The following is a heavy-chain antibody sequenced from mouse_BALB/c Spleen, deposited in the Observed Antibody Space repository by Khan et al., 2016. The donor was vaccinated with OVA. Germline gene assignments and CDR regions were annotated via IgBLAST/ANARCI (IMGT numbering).Heavy chain of an antibody. CDR1: GYIFTSYW. V-gene: IGHV1S132*01. J-gene: IGHJ4*01. Sequence: VQLQESGAELVRPGASVKLSCKTSGYIFTSYWIHWVKQRSGQGLEWIARIYPGTGSTYYNEKFKGKATLTAAKSSSNAYMQLSSLRSEDSAVYFGARGGYENHAMDYWDQGTSVTDSS. CDR2: IYPGTGST. CDR3: ARGGYENHAMDY. D-gene: IGHD2-10*02.